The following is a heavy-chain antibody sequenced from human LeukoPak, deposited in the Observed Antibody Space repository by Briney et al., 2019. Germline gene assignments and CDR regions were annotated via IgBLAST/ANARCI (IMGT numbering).Heavy chain of an antibody. CDR3: ARTAVYCSSTGCYYYYGMDV. D-gene: IGHD2-2*01. CDR1: GGSFSGYY. V-gene: IGHV4-34*01. J-gene: IGHJ6*02. Sequence: KTSETLSLTCAVYGGSFSGYYWSWIRQPPGKGLEWIGEINHSGSTNYNPSLKSRVTISVDTSKNQFSLKLSSVTAADTAVYYCARTAVYCSSTGCYYYYGMDVWGQGTTVTVSS. CDR2: INHSGST.